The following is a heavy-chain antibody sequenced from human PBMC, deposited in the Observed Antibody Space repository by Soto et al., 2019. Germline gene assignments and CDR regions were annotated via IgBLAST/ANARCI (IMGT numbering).Heavy chain of an antibody. D-gene: IGHD4-4*01. Sequence: GSLRLSCASSVFAFRSYNMNCVRHSPGKGLEWVASISSGSSNIYYADSVKGRFTISSDNAKNSLFLQMDSLRAEDSAVYYFSRATVAHATFDFWCQVILVTVS. CDR3: SRATVAHATFDF. CDR2: ISSGSSNI. J-gene: IGHJ4*02. V-gene: IGHV3-21*01. CDR1: VFAFRSYN.